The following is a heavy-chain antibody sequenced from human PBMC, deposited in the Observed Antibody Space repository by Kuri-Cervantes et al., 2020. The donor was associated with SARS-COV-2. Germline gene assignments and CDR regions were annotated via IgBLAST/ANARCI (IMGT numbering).Heavy chain of an antibody. V-gene: IGHV3-23*01. CDR2: ISGSGGST. Sequence: GESLKISCAASGFTFSSYAMSWVRQAPGKGLEWVSDISGSGGSTYYADSVKGRFTISRDNSKNTLYLQMNSLRDEDTAVYYCARDRSWHYNWFDPWGQGTLVTVSS. D-gene: IGHD6-13*01. CDR1: GFTFSSYA. J-gene: IGHJ5*02. CDR3: ARDRSWHYNWFDP.